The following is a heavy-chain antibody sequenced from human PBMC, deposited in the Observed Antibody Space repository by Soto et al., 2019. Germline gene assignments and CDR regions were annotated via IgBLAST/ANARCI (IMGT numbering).Heavy chain of an antibody. Sequence: SQTLSLTFDSSGDRVSSIISGWSCVSESPSRGLEWLGRTCYRSNWFYEYPVSVRDRITINLDTSKNQYVLQLNSVTPGHTPLYFCARGEQYSGRIFDYWGQGTLVTVSS. D-gene: IGHD1-26*01. CDR1: GDRVSSIISG. V-gene: IGHV6-1*01. J-gene: IGHJ4*01. CDR3: ARGEQYSGRIFDY. CDR2: TCYRSNWFY.